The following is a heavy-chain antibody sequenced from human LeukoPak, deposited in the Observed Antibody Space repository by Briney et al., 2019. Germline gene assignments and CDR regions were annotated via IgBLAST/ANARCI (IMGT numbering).Heavy chain of an antibody. J-gene: IGHJ4*02. Sequence: SQTLSLTCTVSGGSISSGDYYWSWIRQPPGKGLEWIGYIYYSGSTYYNPSLKSRVTISVDTSKNQFSLKLSSVTAADTAVYYCARRAYSYGQVLNSDYWGQGTLVTVSS. CDR1: GGSISSGDYY. D-gene: IGHD5-18*01. CDR2: IYYSGST. CDR3: ARRAYSYGQVLNSDY. V-gene: IGHV4-30-4*08.